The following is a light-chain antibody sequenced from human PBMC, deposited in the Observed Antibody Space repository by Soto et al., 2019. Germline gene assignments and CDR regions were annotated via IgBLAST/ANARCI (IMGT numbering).Light chain of an antibody. V-gene: IGLV2-8*01. Sequence: QSVLTQPASVSGSPGQSITISCTGTSSDVGGSNYVSWYQQHPGKAPKLMIYEVNKRPSGVPDRFSGSKSGNTASLTVSGLQAEDEADYYCSSYAGSSNVFGTGTKVTV. CDR2: EVN. CDR3: SSYAGSSNV. J-gene: IGLJ1*01. CDR1: SSDVGGSNY.